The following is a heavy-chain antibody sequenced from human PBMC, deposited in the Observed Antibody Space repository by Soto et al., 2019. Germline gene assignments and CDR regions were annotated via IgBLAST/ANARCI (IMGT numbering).Heavy chain of an antibody. CDR3: ARESGSYFDPYYYYGMDV. CDR1: GGTFSSYA. CDR2: IIPIFGTA. V-gene: IGHV1-69*13. D-gene: IGHD1-26*01. Sequence: GASVKVSCKASGGTFSSYAISWVRQAPGQGLEWMGGIIPIFGTANYAQKFQGRVTITADESTSTAYMELSSLRSEDTAVYYCARESGSYFDPYYYYGMDVWGQGTTVTVS. J-gene: IGHJ6*02.